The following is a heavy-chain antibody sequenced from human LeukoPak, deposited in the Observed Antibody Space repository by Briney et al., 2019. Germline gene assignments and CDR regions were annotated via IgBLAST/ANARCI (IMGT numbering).Heavy chain of an antibody. J-gene: IGHJ6*02. CDR1: GYTFTSYA. CDR3: ARDLPISVATISFNYYYYGMDV. V-gene: IGHV1-18*01. CDR2: ISAYNGNT. Sequence: GAPVKVSCKASGYTFTSYAISWVRQAPGQRLEWMGWISAYNGNTNYAQKLQGRVTMTTDTSTSTAYMELRSLRSDDAAVYYCARDLPISVATISFNYYYYGMDVWGQGTTVTVSS. D-gene: IGHD5-12*01.